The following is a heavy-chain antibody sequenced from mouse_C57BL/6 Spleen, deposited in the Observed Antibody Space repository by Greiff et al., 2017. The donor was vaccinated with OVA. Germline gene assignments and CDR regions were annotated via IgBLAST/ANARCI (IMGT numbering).Heavy chain of an antibody. D-gene: IGHD2-3*01. Sequence: VQLQQPGAELVKPGASVKMSCKASGYTFTSYWITWVKQRPGQGLEWIGDIYPGSGSTNYNEKFKSKATLTVDTSSSTAYMQLSSLTSEDSAVYYCARGDYDGYSLFAYWGQGTLVTVSA. CDR3: ARGDYDGYSLFAY. V-gene: IGHV1-55*01. J-gene: IGHJ3*01. CDR1: GYTFTSYW. CDR2: IYPGSGST.